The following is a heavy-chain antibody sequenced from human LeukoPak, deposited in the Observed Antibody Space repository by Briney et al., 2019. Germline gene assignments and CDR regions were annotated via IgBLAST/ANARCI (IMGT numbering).Heavy chain of an antibody. D-gene: IGHD6-13*01. CDR1: GGSISSSSYY. V-gene: IGHV4-39*01. J-gene: IGHJ5*02. CDR2: IYYSGST. CDR3: ARQGQQLVGGGWFDP. Sequence: SETLSLTCTVSGGSISSSSYYWGWIRQPPGKGLEWIGSIYYSGSTYYNPSLKSRVTISVDTSKNQFSLKLSSVTAADTAVYYCARQGQQLVGGGWFDPWGQGTLVTVSS.